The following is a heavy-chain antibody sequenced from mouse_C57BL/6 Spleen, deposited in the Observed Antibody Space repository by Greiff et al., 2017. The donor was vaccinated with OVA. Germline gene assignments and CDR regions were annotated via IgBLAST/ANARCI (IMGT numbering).Heavy chain of an antibody. CDR3: ARGRRGSYWYFDV. CDR2: INPNNGGT. Sequence: EVQLQQSGPELVKPGASVKISCKASGYTFTDYYMNWVKQSHGKSLEWIGDINPNNGGTSYNQKFKGKATLTVDKSSSTAYMELRSLTSEDSAVYYCARGRRGSYWYFDVWGTGTTVTVSS. CDR1: GYTFTDYY. V-gene: IGHV1-26*01. J-gene: IGHJ1*03.